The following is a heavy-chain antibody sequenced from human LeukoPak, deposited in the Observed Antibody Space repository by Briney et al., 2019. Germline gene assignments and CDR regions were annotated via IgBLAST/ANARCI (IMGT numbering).Heavy chain of an antibody. D-gene: IGHD5-18*01. CDR2: ISWNSGSI. CDR3: AKGCSYGYGYYFDY. Sequence: PGRSLRLSCAASGFTFDDYAMHWVRQAPGKGLEWVSGISWNSGSIGYADSVKGRFTISRDNAKNSLYLQMNSLRAEDTALYYCAKGCSYGYGYYFDYWGQGTLVTVSS. J-gene: IGHJ4*02. V-gene: IGHV3-9*01. CDR1: GFTFDDYA.